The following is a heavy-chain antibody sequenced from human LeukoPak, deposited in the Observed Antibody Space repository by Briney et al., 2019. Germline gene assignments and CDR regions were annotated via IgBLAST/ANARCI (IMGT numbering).Heavy chain of an antibody. V-gene: IGHV4-38-2*02. Sequence: SETLSLTCTVSGYSISSGYYWGWIRQPPGKGLEWIGSIYHSGSTYYNPSLKSRVTISVDTSKNQFSLKLSSVTAADTAVYYCARAAPSTTYYDFWSGYYMDVWGKGTTVTVSS. CDR3: ARAAPSTTYYDFWSGYYMDV. CDR2: IYHSGST. CDR1: GYSISSGYY. D-gene: IGHD3-3*01. J-gene: IGHJ6*03.